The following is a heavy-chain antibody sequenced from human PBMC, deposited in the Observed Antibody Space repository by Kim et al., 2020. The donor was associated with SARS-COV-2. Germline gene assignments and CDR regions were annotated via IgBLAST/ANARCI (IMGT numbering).Heavy chain of an antibody. CDR2: IYYSGST. Sequence: SETLSLTCTVSGGSISSGGYYWSWIRQHPGKGLEWIGYIYYSGSTYYNPSLKSRVTISVDTSKNQFSLKLSSVTAADTAVYYCARDQETEYCSSTSCSYYYGMDVWGQGTTVTVSS. CDR3: ARDQETEYCSSTSCSYYYGMDV. J-gene: IGHJ6*02. D-gene: IGHD2-2*01. V-gene: IGHV4-31*03. CDR1: GGSISSGGYY.